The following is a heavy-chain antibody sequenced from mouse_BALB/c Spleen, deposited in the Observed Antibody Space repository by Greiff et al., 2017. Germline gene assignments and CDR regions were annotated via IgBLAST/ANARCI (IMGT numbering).Heavy chain of an antibody. CDR2: IYPGGGYT. CDR1: GYTFTNYW. Sequence: QVHVKQSGAELVRPGTSVKISCKASGYTFTNYWLGWVKRRPGHGLEWIGDIYPGGGYTNYNEKFKGKATLTADTSSSTAYMQLSSLTSEDSAVYFCARVGFPFDYWGQGTTLTVSS. CDR3: ARVGFPFDY. V-gene: IGHV1-63*02. J-gene: IGHJ2*01.